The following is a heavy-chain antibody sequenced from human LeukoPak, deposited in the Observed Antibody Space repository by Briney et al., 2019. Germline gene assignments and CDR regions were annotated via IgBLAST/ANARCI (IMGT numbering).Heavy chain of an antibody. CDR3: ARYYGGNHNSGYWYYDL. CDR1: GGSISSYY. Sequence: SETLSLTCTVSGGSISSYYWSWIRQPAGKGLEWIGRIYTSGSTNYNPSLKSRVTTSVDTSKNQFSLKLSCVTAADTAVYCCARYYGGNHNSGYWYYDLWGRGTLGTVSS. V-gene: IGHV4-4*07. J-gene: IGHJ2*01. CDR2: IYTSGST. D-gene: IGHD4-23*01.